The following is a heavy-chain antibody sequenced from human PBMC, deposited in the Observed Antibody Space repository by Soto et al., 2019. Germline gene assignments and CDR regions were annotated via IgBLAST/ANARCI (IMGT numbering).Heavy chain of an antibody. D-gene: IGHD6-13*01. CDR2: IFYSGIT. CDR1: GGYLRSSSYY. V-gene: IGHV4-39*01. Sequence: SETLSLTCTVSGGYLRSSSYYWGWIRQPPGKGLEWIGSIFYSGITYYNPSLKSRVTISVDTSKNQFSLKLSSVTAADTAVYYCARGPYSSSWYVQRRVLEYWGQGTLVTVSS. J-gene: IGHJ4*02. CDR3: ARGPYSSSWYVQRRVLEY.